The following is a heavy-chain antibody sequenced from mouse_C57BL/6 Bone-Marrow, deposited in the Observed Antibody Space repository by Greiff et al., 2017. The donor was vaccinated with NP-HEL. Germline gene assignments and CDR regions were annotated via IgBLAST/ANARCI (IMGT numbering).Heavy chain of an antibody. Sequence: EVKVEESGGGLVQPGGSMKLSCAASGFTFSDAWMDWVRQSPEKGLEWVAEIRNKANNHATYYAESVKGRFTISRDDSKSSVYLQMSSLRAEDTGIYYCTSDAGYYVAMDYWGQGTSVTVSS. D-gene: IGHD2-3*01. CDR1: GFTFSDAW. V-gene: IGHV6-6*01. CDR3: TSDAGYYVAMDY. CDR2: IRNKANNHAT. J-gene: IGHJ4*01.